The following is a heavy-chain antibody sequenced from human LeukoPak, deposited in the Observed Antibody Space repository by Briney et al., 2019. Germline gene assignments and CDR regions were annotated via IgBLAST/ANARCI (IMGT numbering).Heavy chain of an antibody. D-gene: IGHD3-3*01. CDR2: INHSGST. CDR3: ARALYYDFWSGSYYFDY. Sequence: PSETLSLTCAVYGGSFSGYYWSWIRQPPGKGLEWIGEINHSGSTNYNPSLKSRVTISVDTSKNQFSLKLSSVTAADTAVYYCARALYYDFWSGSYYFDYWGQGTLVTVSS. CDR1: GGSFSGYY. J-gene: IGHJ4*02. V-gene: IGHV4-34*01.